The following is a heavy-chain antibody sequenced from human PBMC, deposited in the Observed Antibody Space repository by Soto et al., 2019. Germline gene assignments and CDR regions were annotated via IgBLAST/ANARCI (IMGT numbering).Heavy chain of an antibody. CDR1: GFILSTHD. CDR2: IGTLGDT. CDR3: VRGRSFDFASTPPPTFGP. J-gene: IGHJ5*02. V-gene: IGHV3-13*01. Sequence: QLVASVGGLVQPGGSLRLSCMASGFILSTHDLHWVRDTPGEGLEWVSGIGTLGDTFYGASVKGRFTISRENAKNSLFLQMNSLTVGDTAVYYCVRGRSFDFASTPPPTFGPWGQGTLVTVSS. D-gene: IGHD3-9*01.